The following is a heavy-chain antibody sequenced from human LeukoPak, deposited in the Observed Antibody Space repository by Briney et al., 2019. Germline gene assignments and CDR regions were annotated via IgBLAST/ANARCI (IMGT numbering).Heavy chain of an antibody. CDR2: IRSKANSYAT. Sequence: GGSLRLSCAASGFTFSGSAMHWVRQASGKGLEWVGRIRSKANSYATAYAASVKGRFTISRDDSKNTAYLQMNSLKTEVTAVYYCSRGGYSGYDYGYWGQGTLVTVSS. CDR1: GFTFSGSA. CDR3: SRGGYSGYDYGY. J-gene: IGHJ4*02. D-gene: IGHD5-12*01. V-gene: IGHV3-73*01.